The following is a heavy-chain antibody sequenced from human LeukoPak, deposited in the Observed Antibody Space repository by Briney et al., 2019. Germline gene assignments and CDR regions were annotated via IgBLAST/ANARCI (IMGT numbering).Heavy chain of an antibody. J-gene: IGHJ3*02. D-gene: IGHD2-21*02. CDR2: IIPIFGTA. CDR1: GGTFSSYA. V-gene: IGHV1-69*05. CDR3: ARDRHIVVVTAPKGAFDI. Sequence: ASVKVSCKASGGTFSSYAISWVRQAPGQGLEWVGRIIPIFGTANYAQKFQGRVTITTDESTSTAYMELSSLRSEDTAVYYCARDRHIVVVTAPKGAFDIWGQGTMVTVSS.